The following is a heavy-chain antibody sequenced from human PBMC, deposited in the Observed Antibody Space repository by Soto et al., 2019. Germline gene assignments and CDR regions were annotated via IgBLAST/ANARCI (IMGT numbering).Heavy chain of an antibody. CDR3: TRDASRDSSARGWFDP. Sequence: EVQLVESGGGLVQPGGSLRLSCAASGFTFRSFTMNWVRQAPGKGLEWVSTISSNSAYIYYTDALRGRFTISRDNAKNTLHLQMNSLRAEDTAVYYYTRDASRDSSARGWFDPWGAGTLFTVSS. V-gene: IGHV3-21*02. D-gene: IGHD6-13*01. CDR2: ISSNSAYI. J-gene: IGHJ5*02. CDR1: GFTFRSFT.